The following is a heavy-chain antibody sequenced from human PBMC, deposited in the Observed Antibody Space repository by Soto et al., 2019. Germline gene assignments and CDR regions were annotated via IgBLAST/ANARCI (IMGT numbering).Heavy chain of an antibody. Sequence: QVQLVQSGAEVKKPGSSVKVSCKASGGTFSSYAISWVRQAPGQGLEWMGGIIPNFGTANYAQKFQGRVTITADKSTSTAYMELSSLRSEDTAVYYCAREYYDFWSGLTKGYYYYGMDVWGQGTTVTVSS. J-gene: IGHJ6*02. CDR2: IIPNFGTA. CDR3: AREYYDFWSGLTKGYYYYGMDV. D-gene: IGHD3-3*01. V-gene: IGHV1-69*06. CDR1: GGTFSSYA.